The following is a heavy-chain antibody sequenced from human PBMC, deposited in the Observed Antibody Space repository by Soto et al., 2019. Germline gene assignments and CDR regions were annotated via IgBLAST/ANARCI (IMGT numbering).Heavy chain of an antibody. D-gene: IGHD6-13*01. V-gene: IGHV2-5*01. CDR2: IYWYDDK. J-gene: IGHJ4*02. Sequence: QITLKESGPTLVKPTQTFTLACTFSGFSLSTSGMGVGWIRQPPGKALEWLALIYWYDDKRYSPSLKSKLTITKDTSKNQVVLTRTNIEPVDTATYYCAHYSSTSSFDYLGQGTLVTVSS. CDR1: GFSLSTSGMG. CDR3: AHYSSTSSFDY.